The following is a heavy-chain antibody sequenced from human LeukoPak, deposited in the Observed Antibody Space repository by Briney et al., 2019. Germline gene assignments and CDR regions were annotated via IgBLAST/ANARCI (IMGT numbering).Heavy chain of an antibody. CDR2: ISTSKGNT. J-gene: IGHJ5*02. D-gene: IGHD3-10*01. CDR1: GYTLTSYG. V-gene: IGHV1-18*01. Sequence: ASVKVSCKASGYTLTSYGISWVRQAPGQGLEWMGWISTSKGNTNYAQKLQGRVTMTTDTSTSTAYMELRSLRSDDTAVYYCARRHYDSGSYHFSRRGLRCWFDPWGQGTLVTVSS. CDR3: ARRHYDSGSYHFSRRGLRCWFDP.